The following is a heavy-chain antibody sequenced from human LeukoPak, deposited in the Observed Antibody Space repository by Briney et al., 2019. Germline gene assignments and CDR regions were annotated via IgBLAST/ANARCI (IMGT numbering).Heavy chain of an antibody. CDR2: ISGSGGDT. J-gene: IGHJ4*02. CDR3: AKGPLAVEHSTHRFDF. CDR1: GFTFSNYG. Sequence: GGSLRLSCVASGFTFSNYGMSWVRQAPGKGLEWVSGISGSGGDTYYADSVKGRFTVSRDNSKNTLYVQMNSLRVEDPAVYYCAKGPLAVEHSTHRFDFWGQGTLVTVSS. D-gene: IGHD1/OR15-1a*01. V-gene: IGHV3-23*01.